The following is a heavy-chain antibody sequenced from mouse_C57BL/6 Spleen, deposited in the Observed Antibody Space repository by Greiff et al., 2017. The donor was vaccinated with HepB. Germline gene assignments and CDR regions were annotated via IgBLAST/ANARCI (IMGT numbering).Heavy chain of an antibody. CDR1: GYTFTSYW. Sequence: VQLQQPGAELVRPGTSVKLSCKASGYTFTSYWMHWVKQRPGQGLEWIGVIDPSDSYTNYNQKFKGKATLTVDTSSSTAYMQLSSLTSEDSAVYYCARGITTVVDGYFDVWGTGTTVTVSS. D-gene: IGHD1-1*01. V-gene: IGHV1-59*01. CDR2: IDPSDSYT. J-gene: IGHJ1*03. CDR3: ARGITTVVDGYFDV.